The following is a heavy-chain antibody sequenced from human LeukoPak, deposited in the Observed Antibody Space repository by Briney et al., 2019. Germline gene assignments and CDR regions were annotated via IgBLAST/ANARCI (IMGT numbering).Heavy chain of an antibody. CDR2: ISGSGGST. CDR1: GFTFSSYA. Sequence: GGSLRLSCAASGFTFSSYAMSWVRQAPGKGLEWVSAISGSGGSTYYADSVKGRFTISRDNSKNTLYLQMNSLRAEDTAVYYCARSLWFGELPDYWGQGTLVTVSS. J-gene: IGHJ4*02. D-gene: IGHD3-10*01. CDR3: ARSLWFGELPDY. V-gene: IGHV3-23*01.